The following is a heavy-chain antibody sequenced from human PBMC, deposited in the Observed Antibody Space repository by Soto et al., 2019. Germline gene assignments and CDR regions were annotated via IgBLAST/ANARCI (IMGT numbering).Heavy chain of an antibody. D-gene: IGHD5-12*01. CDR3: AAELGNSGYDGHDY. Sequence: QVQLVESGGGVVQPGRSLRLSCAASGFTFSSCAMHWVRQAPGKGLEWVAVIIYDGSDKYYAASVQGRFTISRDNSKNTLYLQMNSLRPEDTAVYYCAAELGNSGYDGHDYWGQGTLVTVSS. CDR1: GFTFSSCA. CDR2: IIYDGSDK. V-gene: IGHV3-30-3*01. J-gene: IGHJ4*02.